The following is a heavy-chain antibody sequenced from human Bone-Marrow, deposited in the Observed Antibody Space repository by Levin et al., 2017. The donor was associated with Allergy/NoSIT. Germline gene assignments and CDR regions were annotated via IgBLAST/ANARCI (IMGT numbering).Heavy chain of an antibody. CDR2: IYHSGST. V-gene: IGHV4-4*02. D-gene: IGHD2-8*02. J-gene: IGHJ4*02. CDR1: GGSISSSNW. Sequence: SETLSLTCAVSGGSISSSNWWSWVRQPPGKGLEWIGEIYHSGSTNYNPSLKSRVTISVDKSKNQFSLKLSSVTATDTAVYYCARGPGEYWWCMLDWGQGTLVTVSS. CDR3: ARGPGEYWWCMLD.